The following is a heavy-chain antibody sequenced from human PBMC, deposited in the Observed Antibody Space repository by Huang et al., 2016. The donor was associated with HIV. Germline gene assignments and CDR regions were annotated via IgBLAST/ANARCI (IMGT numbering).Heavy chain of an antibody. CDR3: ARGPIRFLAWLLNFDY. CDR2: ISDDEDNK. V-gene: IGHV3-30*03. J-gene: IGHJ4*02. D-gene: IGHD3-3*01. CDR1: GFTFSSYG. Sequence: QILLIESGGGVVQPGRSLRLSCAASGFTFSSYGMHWVRQAPVKGLEWLALISDDEDNKYYADAVRGRFTISRDNSKNTLYLQMNSLRIEDTAVYYCARGPIRFLAWLLNFDYWGQGALVTVSS.